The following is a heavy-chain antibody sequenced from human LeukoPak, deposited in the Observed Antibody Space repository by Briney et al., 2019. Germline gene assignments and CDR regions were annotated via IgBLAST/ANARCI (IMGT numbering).Heavy chain of an antibody. CDR2: IIPIFGTA. V-gene: IGHV1-69*13. J-gene: IGHJ4*02. CDR1: GGTFISYA. D-gene: IGHD6-13*01. CDR3: AREGDVSSSWYSGRGFHYPS. Sequence: GASVKVSCKASGGTFISYAISWVRHAPGQGLEWMGGIIPIFGTANYAQKFQGRVTITADESTSTAYMELSSLRSEDTAVYYCAREGDVSSSWYSGRGFHYPSWGQGTLVTVSS.